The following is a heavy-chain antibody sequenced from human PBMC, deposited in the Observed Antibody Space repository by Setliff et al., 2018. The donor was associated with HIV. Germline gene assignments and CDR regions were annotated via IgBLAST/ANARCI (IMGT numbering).Heavy chain of an antibody. Sequence: SETLSLTCVVSGGSISSSPYYWGWIRQPPGKGLEWIGSISYSGSTYHNPSLKSRVTISVDMSKNQFSLKLSSVTAADTAVYYCVRHNPTVVTDGYDIWGQGTKVTVSS. CDR2: ISYSGST. D-gene: IGHD2-21*02. J-gene: IGHJ3*02. CDR3: VRHNPTVVTDGYDI. CDR1: GGSISSSPYY. V-gene: IGHV4-39*01.